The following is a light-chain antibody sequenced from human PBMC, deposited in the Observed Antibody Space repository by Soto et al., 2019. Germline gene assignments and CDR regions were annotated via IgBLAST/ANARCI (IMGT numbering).Light chain of an antibody. CDR1: SSDVGAYDY. CDR2: EVS. J-gene: IGLJ1*01. V-gene: IGLV2-14*03. CDR3: ASHTTTNTRV. Sequence: QSALTQPASVSGSPGQSIAISCTGTSSDVGAYDYVSWYQQHPDRAPRLVIYEVSNRHSGVSNRCSGSKSVNTATLTISGLQAEDEDDYYCASHTTTNTRVFGTGTKLTVL.